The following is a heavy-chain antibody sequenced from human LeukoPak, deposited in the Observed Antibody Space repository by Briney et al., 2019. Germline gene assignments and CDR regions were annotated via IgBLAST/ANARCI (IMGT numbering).Heavy chain of an antibody. V-gene: IGHV3-23*01. CDR2: ISGSGGST. D-gene: IGHD6-19*01. Sequence: GGSLRLSCAASGFTFSDYYMSWIRQAPGKGLEWVSAISGSGGSTYYADSVKARFTISRDNSKNTLYLHMNSLRAEDTAVYYCAKDRGSGWYEYYDWGQGTLVTVSS. CDR3: AKDRGSGWYEYYD. CDR1: GFTFSDYY. J-gene: IGHJ4*02.